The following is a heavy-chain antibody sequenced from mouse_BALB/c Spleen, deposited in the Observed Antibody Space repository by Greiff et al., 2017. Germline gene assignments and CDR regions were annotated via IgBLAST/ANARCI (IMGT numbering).Heavy chain of an antibody. CDR3: ARQGYSHGGFAY. Sequence: EVMLVESGGGLVKPGGSLKLSCAASGFAFSSYDMSWVRQTPEKRLEWVAYISSGGGSTYYPDTVKGRFTISRDNAKNTLYLQMSSLKSEDTAMYYCARQGYSHGGFAYWGQGTLVTVSA. D-gene: IGHD2-12*01. CDR2: ISSGGGST. J-gene: IGHJ3*01. CDR1: GFAFSSYD. V-gene: IGHV5-12-1*01.